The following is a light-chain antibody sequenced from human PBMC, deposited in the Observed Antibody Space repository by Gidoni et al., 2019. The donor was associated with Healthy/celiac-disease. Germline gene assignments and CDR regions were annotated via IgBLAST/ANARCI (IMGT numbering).Light chain of an antibody. J-gene: IGKJ3*01. CDR3: QQYGSSSFT. CDR2: GAS. Sequence: IVLTQSPGTLSLSPGERATLSCRASQCVSSSYLAWYHQKPGQAPRLLIYGASSRATGIPDRFSGSVSGTDCNLTISRLEPEDFAVYYCQQYGSSSFTFGPGTKVDIK. V-gene: IGKV3-20*01. CDR1: QCVSSSY.